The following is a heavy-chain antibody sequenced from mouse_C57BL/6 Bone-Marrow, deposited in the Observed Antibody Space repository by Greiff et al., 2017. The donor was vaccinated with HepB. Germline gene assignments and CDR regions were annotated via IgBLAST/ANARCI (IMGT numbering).Heavy chain of an antibody. CDR1: GYTFTSYW. Sequence: VQLVESGAELAKPGASVKLSCKASGYTFTSYWMHWVKQRPGQGLEWIGYINPSSGYTKYNQKFKGKATLTADKSTSTAYMQLSSLTYEDSAVYYCARYGYWGQGTTLTVSS. V-gene: IGHV1-7*01. CDR2: INPSSGYT. J-gene: IGHJ2*01. CDR3: ARYGY. D-gene: IGHD1-1*02.